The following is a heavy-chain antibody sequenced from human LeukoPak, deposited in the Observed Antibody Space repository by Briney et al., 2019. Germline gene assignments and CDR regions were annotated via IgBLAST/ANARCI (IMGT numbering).Heavy chain of an antibody. Sequence: GGSLRLSCAASGITFSSYGMSWVRQAPGKGLEWVSSISSTGGTTYYADSVKGRFTISRDNAKNSLYLQMNSLRAEDTALYYCARNSIAARYNWFDPWGQGTLVTVSS. D-gene: IGHD6-6*01. CDR2: ISSTGGTT. J-gene: IGHJ5*02. CDR1: GITFSSYG. V-gene: IGHV3-23*01. CDR3: ARNSIAARYNWFDP.